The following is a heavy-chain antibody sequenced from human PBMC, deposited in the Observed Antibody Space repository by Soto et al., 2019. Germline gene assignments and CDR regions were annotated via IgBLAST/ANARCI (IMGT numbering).Heavy chain of an antibody. D-gene: IGHD2-8*01. CDR1: GFTFSRYA. J-gene: IGHJ6*02. CDR3: ARDRRDIVLLGPSWARPIYYYYGMDV. V-gene: IGHV3-30-3*01. CDR2: ISYDGSNK. Sequence: XVSLRLSCAASGFTFSRYAVHWVGQAPGKGLEWVAVISYDGSNKYYADSVKGRFTISRDNSKNTLYLQMNSLRAEDTAVYYCARDRRDIVLLGPSWARPIYYYYGMDVWGQGTTVTVSS.